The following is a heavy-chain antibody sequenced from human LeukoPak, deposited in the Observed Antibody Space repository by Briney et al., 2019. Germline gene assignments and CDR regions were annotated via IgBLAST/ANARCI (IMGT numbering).Heavy chain of an antibody. V-gene: IGHV1-69*13. CDR2: ITPLFGTA. CDR1: GGTFSKYT. CDR3: ARDLVNHDSSGLDPAVDDY. Sequence: PVASVKVSCKASGGTFSKYTISWVRQRPGQGLEWMGGITPLFGTANYAQKFQGRVTITADESASTAYMELSSLRSEDTAVYYCARDLVNHDSSGLDPAVDDYWGQGTLVTVSS. J-gene: IGHJ4*02. D-gene: IGHD3-22*01.